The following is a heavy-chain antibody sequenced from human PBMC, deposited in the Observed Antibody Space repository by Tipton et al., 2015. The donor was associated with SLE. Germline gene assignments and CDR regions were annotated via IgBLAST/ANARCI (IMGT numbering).Heavy chain of an antibody. J-gene: IGHJ3*02. CDR1: GFDINNNY. CDR3: AREEGDSFDM. V-gene: IGHV3-69-1*01. CDR2: ISAGDII. Sequence: SLRLSCAASGFDINNNYMNWVRQAPGKGLEWIAYISAGDIIFYADSVKGRFTISRDTAKNSLFLQMNSLRAEDTSVYYCAREEGDSFDMWGQGTMVTVSS.